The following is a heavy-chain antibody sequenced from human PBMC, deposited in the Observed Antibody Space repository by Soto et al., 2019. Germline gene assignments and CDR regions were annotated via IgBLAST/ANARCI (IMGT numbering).Heavy chain of an antibody. CDR3: ARVKIVAAYYYYGMDV. J-gene: IGHJ6*02. V-gene: IGHV6-1*01. D-gene: IGHD2-15*01. CDR1: GDSVSSNSAA. CDR2: TYYRSKWYN. Sequence: PSQTLSLTCAISGDSVSSNSAAWNWIRQSPSRGLEWLGRTYYRSKWYNDYAVSVKSRMTINPDTSKNQFSLQLNSVTPEDTAVYYCARVKIVAAYYYYGMDVWGQGTTVTVSS.